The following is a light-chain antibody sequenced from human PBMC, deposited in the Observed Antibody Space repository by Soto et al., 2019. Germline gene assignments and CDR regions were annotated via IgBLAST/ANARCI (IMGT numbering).Light chain of an antibody. CDR1: LAIRND. Sequence: DIQLTQSPSSLSASVGDRVTITCRASLAIRNDLGWYQQKPGKAPKRLIYAASSLQSGVPSRFSGSGAGTEFTLTISSLQPEDLATYYCLPHNTYPWTVGQETKVEIK. J-gene: IGKJ1*01. CDR2: AAS. V-gene: IGKV1-17*01. CDR3: LPHNTYPWT.